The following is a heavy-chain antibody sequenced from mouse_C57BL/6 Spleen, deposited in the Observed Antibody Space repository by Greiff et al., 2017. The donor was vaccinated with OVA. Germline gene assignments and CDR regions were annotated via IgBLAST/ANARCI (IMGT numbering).Heavy chain of an antibody. V-gene: IGHV1-22*01. CDR2: INPNNGGT. CDR3: AKITTVEDWYFDV. J-gene: IGHJ1*03. CDR1: GYTFTDYN. D-gene: IGHD1-1*01. Sequence: VQLQQSGPELVKPGASVKMSCKASGYTFTDYNMHWVKQSHGKSLEWIGYINPNNGGTSYNQKFKGKATLTVNKSSSTAYMELRSLTSEDSAVYYCAKITTVEDWYFDVWGTGTTVTVSS.